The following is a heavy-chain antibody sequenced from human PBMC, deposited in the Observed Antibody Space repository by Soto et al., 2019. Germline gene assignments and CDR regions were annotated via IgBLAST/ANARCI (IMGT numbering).Heavy chain of an antibody. Sequence: GESLKISCQGSGHNFATYWIGWVRQMPGKGLEWMGIIYPGDSQTRYSPSFQGQVTMSVDKSISTAYLQWSSLKASDTAMYYCARQGSSGWYGNYWGQGTLVTVSS. CDR1: GHNFATYW. J-gene: IGHJ4*02. V-gene: IGHV5-51*01. CDR3: ARQGSSGWYGNY. D-gene: IGHD6-19*01. CDR2: IYPGDSQT.